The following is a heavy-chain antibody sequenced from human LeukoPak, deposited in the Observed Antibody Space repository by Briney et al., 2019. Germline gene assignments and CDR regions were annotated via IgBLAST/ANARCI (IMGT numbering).Heavy chain of an antibody. CDR2: ISAYNGNT. D-gene: IGHD5-12*01. Sequence: EASVKVSCKASGYTFTSYGISWVRQAPGQGLEWMGWISAYNGNTNYAQKLQGRVTMTTDTSTSTAYMELRSLRSDDTAVYYRARDLRGYDLGYCYYYMDVWGKGTTVTISS. CDR1: GYTFTSYG. J-gene: IGHJ6*03. CDR3: ARDLRGYDLGYCYYYMDV. V-gene: IGHV1-18*01.